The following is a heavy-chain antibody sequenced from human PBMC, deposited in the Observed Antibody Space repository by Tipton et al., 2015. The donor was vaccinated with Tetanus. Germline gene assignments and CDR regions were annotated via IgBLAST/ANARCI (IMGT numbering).Heavy chain of an antibody. CDR2: INHSGST. CDR1: GGSFSGYY. CDR3: ARRLWGIIAAAGTAGAFDI. V-gene: IGHV4-34*01. J-gene: IGHJ3*02. D-gene: IGHD6-13*01. Sequence: TLSLTCAVYGGSFSGYYWSWIRQPPGKGLEWIGEINHSGSTNYNPSLKSRVTISVDTSKNQFSLKLSSVTAADTAVYYCARRLWGIIAAAGTAGAFDIWGQGTMVTVSS.